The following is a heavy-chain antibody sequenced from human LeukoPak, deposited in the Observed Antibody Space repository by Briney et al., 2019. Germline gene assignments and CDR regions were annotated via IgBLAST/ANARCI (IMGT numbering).Heavy chain of an antibody. V-gene: IGHV4-31*03. J-gene: IGHJ2*01. D-gene: IGHD6-19*01. CDR1: GGSISSGGYY. CDR3: ARESIGYSSGWTYWYFDL. Sequence: SETLSLTCTVSGGSISSGGYYWSWIRQHPGKGLEWIGYIYYSGSTYYNPSLKSRVTISVDTSKNQFSLKLSSVTAADTAVYYCARESIGYSSGWTYWYFDLWGRGTLVTVSS. CDR2: IYYSGST.